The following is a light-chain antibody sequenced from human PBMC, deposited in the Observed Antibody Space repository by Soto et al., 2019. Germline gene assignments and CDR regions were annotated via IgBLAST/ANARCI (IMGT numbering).Light chain of an antibody. CDR1: SSDVVSYNR. V-gene: IGLV2-18*02. Sequence: QSVLIQPPSVSGSPGQSVTISCTGTSSDVVSYNRVSWYQQPPGTAPKLMIYEVSNRPSGVPDRFSGSKSGNTASLTISGLRAEDEADYYCSSYTSSSTPLYVFGTGTKVTVL. CDR2: EVS. J-gene: IGLJ1*01. CDR3: SSYTSSSTPLYV.